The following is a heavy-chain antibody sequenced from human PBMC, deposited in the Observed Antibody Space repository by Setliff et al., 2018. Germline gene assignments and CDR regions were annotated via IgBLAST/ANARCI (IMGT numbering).Heavy chain of an antibody. CDR2: IRNKVNSYIT. D-gene: IGHD5-18*01. CDR1: GFTFSDYY. CDR3: TFARDGYDVFDI. J-gene: IGHJ3*02. Sequence: GGSLRLSCAASGFTFSDYYMSWIRQAPGKGLEWVGRIRNKVNSYITQYAASVEGRFTISRDDSKNSLYLQVNSLKTEDTAVYYCTFARDGYDVFDIWGQGTMVTVS. V-gene: IGHV3-72*01.